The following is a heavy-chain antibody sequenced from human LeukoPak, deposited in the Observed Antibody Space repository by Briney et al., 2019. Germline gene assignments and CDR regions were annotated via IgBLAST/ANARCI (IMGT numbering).Heavy chain of an antibody. CDR2: INTYKGNT. CDR3: ARHIAGTVTSGFDI. CDR1: GYTFTSYG. Sequence: ASVKVSCKASGYTFTSYGIGWVRQAPGQGLELMGWINTYKGNTQYAQRLQGRVTMTTDTSTNTAYMELGSLRSDDTAVYYCARHIAGTVTSGFDIWGQGTMVTVSS. V-gene: IGHV1-18*01. J-gene: IGHJ3*02. D-gene: IGHD4-17*01.